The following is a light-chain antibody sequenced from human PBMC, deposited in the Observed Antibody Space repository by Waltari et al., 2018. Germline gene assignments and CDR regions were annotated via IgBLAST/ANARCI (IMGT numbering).Light chain of an antibody. J-gene: IGKJ4*01. V-gene: IGKV3-11*01. CDR2: DAP. Sequence: VLTQSPATLSLSPGERATLSCRASQSVSKYLAWYQQKPGQAPRLLIFDAPNRATGIPARFSGSGSGTEFSLTISSLEPEDFAVYYCQQRGTYLGLTFGGGTKVDIK. CDR3: QQRGTYLGLT. CDR1: QSVSKY.